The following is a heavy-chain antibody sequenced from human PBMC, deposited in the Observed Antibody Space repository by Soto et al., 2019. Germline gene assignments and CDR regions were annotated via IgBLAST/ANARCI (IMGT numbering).Heavy chain of an antibody. J-gene: IGHJ5*02. V-gene: IGHV4-34*01. CDR3: TRDASRDSSARGWFDP. CDR1: GGSFSGYY. D-gene: IGHD6-13*01. CDR2: INHSGTT. Sequence: PSETLSLTCAVYGGSFSGYYWTWIRQPPGKGLEWIGEINHSGTTKYNPSLESRVTISADTSKNQFSLRLTSVTAADTAVYYCTRDASRDSSARGWFDPWGPGTLVTVSS.